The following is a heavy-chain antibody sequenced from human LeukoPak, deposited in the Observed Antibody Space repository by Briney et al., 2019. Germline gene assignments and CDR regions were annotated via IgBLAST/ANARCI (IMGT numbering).Heavy chain of an antibody. CDR1: GYTFTAYY. CDR3: ATGVATAFTY. J-gene: IGHJ4*02. D-gene: IGHD5-18*01. Sequence: ASVKVSCKASGYTFTAYYVHWVRQAPGQGLEWMAWINPNSGDTYSAPQFQGRVTMTRDTSISTASMELSWLSSDDTAAYYCATGVATAFTYWGQGTLVTVSS. V-gene: IGHV1-2*02. CDR2: INPNSGDT.